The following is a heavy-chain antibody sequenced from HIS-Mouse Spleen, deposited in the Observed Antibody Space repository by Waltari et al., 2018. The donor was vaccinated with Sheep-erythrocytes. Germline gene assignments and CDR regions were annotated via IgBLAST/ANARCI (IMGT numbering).Heavy chain of an antibody. CDR1: GFTFSSYS. CDR3: ARVASGATFDY. J-gene: IGHJ4*02. D-gene: IGHD1-26*01. Sequence: SGFTFSSYSMNWVRQAPGKGLEWVSSISSSSSYIYYADAVKGRFTISRDNAKNSLYLQMNSLRAEDTAVYYCARVASGATFDYWGQGTLVTVSS. CDR2: ISSSSSYI. V-gene: IGHV3-21*01.